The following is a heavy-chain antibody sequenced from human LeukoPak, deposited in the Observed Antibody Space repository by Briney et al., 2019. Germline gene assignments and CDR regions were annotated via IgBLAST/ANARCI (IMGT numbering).Heavy chain of an antibody. CDR3: AGTPAYYDFWSGYYTNAFDI. Sequence: PSETLSLTCTVSGGSISSGSYYWSWIRQPAGKGLKWIGRIYTSGSTNYNPSLKSRVTISVDTSKNQFSLKLSSVTAADTAVYYCAGTPAYYDFWSGYYTNAFDIWGQGTMVTVSS. CDR1: GGSISSGSYY. D-gene: IGHD3-3*01. V-gene: IGHV4-61*02. CDR2: IYTSGST. J-gene: IGHJ3*02.